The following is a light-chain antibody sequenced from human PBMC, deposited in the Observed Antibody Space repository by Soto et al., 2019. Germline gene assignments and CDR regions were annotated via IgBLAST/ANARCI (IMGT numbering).Light chain of an antibody. Sequence: QSALTQPRSVSGSPGQSVTISCTGTRSDVGGYNFVSWYQRLPGKAPKLIIFDVNKRPSGVPDRFSGSKSGNTASLAISGLQTEDEADYFCCSHSATSPYVFGTGTKVTVL. CDR3: CSHSATSPYV. J-gene: IGLJ1*01. CDR1: RSDVGGYNF. V-gene: IGLV2-11*01. CDR2: DVN.